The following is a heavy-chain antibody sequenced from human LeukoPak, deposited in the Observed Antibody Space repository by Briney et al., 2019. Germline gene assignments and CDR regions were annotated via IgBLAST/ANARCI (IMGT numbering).Heavy chain of an antibody. Sequence: ASVKVSCKTSGYTFTNFYMHWVRQAPGQGLEWMGIINPSGGNTGYAQKFQGRVTMTRDTPTSTVYMELSSLRSEDTAVYYCAREVGNRGHFDYWGRGTPVTVSS. V-gene: IGHV1-46*01. D-gene: IGHD1-26*01. CDR1: GYTFTNFY. CDR2: INPSGGNT. CDR3: AREVGNRGHFDY. J-gene: IGHJ4*02.